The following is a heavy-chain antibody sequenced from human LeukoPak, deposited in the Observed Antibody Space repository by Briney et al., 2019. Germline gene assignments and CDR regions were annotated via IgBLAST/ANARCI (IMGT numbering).Heavy chain of an antibody. D-gene: IGHD2-15*01. Sequence: ASVKVSCKASGGTFSSYAISWVRQAPGQGLEWMGGIIPIFGTANYAQKFQGRVTITTDESTSTAYMELSSLRSEDTAVYYCARGHWYCSGGSCSDYWGQGTLVTVSS. CDR2: IIPIFGTA. J-gene: IGHJ4*02. CDR1: GGTFSSYA. CDR3: ARGHWYCSGGSCSDY. V-gene: IGHV1-69*05.